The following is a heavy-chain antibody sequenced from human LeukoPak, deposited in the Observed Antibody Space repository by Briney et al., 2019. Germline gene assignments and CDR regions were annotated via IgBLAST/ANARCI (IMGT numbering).Heavy chain of an antibody. D-gene: IGHD3-10*01. Sequence: ASVKVSCKASGYTFTSYGISWVRQAPGQGLEWMGWISAYNGNTNYAQKLQGRVTVTTDTSTSTAYMELRSLTSDDTAVYYCARQRFGDVHAFDVWGQGTVVSVS. CDR2: ISAYNGNT. CDR3: ARQRFGDVHAFDV. J-gene: IGHJ3*01. V-gene: IGHV1-18*01. CDR1: GYTFTSYG.